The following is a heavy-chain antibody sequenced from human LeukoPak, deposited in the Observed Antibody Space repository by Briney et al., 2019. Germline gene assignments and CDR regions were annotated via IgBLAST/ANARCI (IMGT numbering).Heavy chain of an antibody. V-gene: IGHV3-21*01. D-gene: IGHD3-10*01. CDR3: ARIEYYYGSGSYFSY. J-gene: IGHJ4*02. CDR1: GFTFSSYS. Sequence: GGSLRLSCAASGFTFSSYSMNWVRQAPGKGLKWVSSISSSSSYIYYADSVKGRFTISRDNAKNSLYLQMNSLRAEDTAVYYCARIEYYYGSGSYFSYWGQGTLVTVSS. CDR2: ISSSSSYI.